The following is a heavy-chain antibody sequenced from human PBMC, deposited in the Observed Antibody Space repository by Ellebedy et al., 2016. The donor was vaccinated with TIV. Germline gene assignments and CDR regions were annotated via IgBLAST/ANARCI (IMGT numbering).Heavy chain of an antibody. CDR1: GFTVSSNY. J-gene: IGHJ6*02. Sequence: GESLKISCAASGFTVSSNYMSWVHQAPGKGLEWVSVIYSGGSTYYADSVKGRFTISRDNSKNTLYLQMNSLRAEDTTVYYCARVPIAVAGLYYYYGMDVWGQGTTVTVSS. CDR2: IYSGGST. CDR3: ARVPIAVAGLYYYYGMDV. V-gene: IGHV3-53*01. D-gene: IGHD6-19*01.